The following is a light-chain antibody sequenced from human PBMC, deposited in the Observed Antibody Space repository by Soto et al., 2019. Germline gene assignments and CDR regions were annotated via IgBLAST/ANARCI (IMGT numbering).Light chain of an antibody. CDR3: QQYDSYSVRT. J-gene: IGKJ1*01. Sequence: DIQMTQSPSTLSASVGDGVTITCRASQTITTSLAWYQQKPGKAPKLLIYKASSLESGVPSRFSGSGSGTEFTLPISSLQPDYFATYYCQQYDSYSVRTFGQGTKVEI. CDR2: KAS. V-gene: IGKV1-5*03. CDR1: QTITTS.